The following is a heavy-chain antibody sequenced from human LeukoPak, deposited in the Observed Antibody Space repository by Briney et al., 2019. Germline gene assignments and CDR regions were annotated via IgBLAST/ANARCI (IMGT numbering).Heavy chain of an antibody. CDR2: IYSGGDT. CDR1: GFTVISKY. Sequence: PGGCLRLSCAASGFTVISKYMSWVRQAPGKGLEWVSVIYSGGDTYYAESVKGRFTISRDNSKNMIYLEMRSLKDEDTAVYYCAKERNLEIAVAGTIFDCWGQGTLVTVSS. D-gene: IGHD6-19*01. V-gene: IGHV3-66*01. CDR3: AKERNLEIAVAGTIFDC. J-gene: IGHJ4*02.